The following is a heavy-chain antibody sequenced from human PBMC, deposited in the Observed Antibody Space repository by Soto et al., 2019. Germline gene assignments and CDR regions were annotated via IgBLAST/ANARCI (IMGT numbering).Heavy chain of an antibody. D-gene: IGHD3-10*01. CDR1: GGSISISNW. CDR3: AREGSGSSFFDY. V-gene: IGHV4-4*02. CDR2: THHSGTT. J-gene: IGHJ4*02. Sequence: SETLSITCAVSGGSISISNWWSWVRQPPGMRLEWIGETHHSGTTNYNPSLKSRVTISVDKSKNQFSLKLSSVTAADTALYYWAREGSGSSFFDYWGQGTLVT.